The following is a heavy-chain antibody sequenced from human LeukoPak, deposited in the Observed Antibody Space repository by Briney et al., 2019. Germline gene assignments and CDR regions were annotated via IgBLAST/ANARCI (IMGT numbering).Heavy chain of an antibody. J-gene: IGHJ4*02. V-gene: IGHV4-39*01. CDR3: ARHQTYGDDEGFDY. D-gene: IGHD4-17*01. CDR2: IYYSGST. Sequence: PSETLSLTCTVSGGSISRSNFYWGWIRQPPGKGLEWIGSIYYSGSTNYNPSLKSRVTISVDTSKNQFSLKLSSVTAADTAVYYCARHQTYGDDEGFDYWGQGTLVTVSS. CDR1: GGSISRSNFY.